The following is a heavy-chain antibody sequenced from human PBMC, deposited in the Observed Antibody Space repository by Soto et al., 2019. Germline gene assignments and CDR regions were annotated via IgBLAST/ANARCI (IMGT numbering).Heavy chain of an antibody. J-gene: IGHJ6*03. CDR2: IYYSGNT. D-gene: IGHD3-10*02. CDR1: GGSISSGYY. Sequence: QVQLQESGPGLVKPSQTLSLTCSVSGGSISSGYYWTWIRQHPGKGLEWIGYIYYSGNTYYNPSLKSRVTISVDTSKTQFSLKLSSVTAADTAVYYCASTDYVAYYMDVWGQGTTVTVSS. CDR3: ASTDYVAYYMDV. V-gene: IGHV4-31*03.